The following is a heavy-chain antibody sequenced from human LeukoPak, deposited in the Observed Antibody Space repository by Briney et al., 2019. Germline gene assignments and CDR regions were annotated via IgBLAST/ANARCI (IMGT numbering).Heavy chain of an antibody. J-gene: IGHJ3*02. V-gene: IGHV3-74*01. Sequence: PGGSLRLSCAASGFTFSSYWMHWVRQAPGKGLVWVSRIKSDGSGTTYADSVKGRFTISRDNSKNSLYLQMNSLRTEDTALYYCAKVRKEQWLGAFDIWGQGTMVTVSS. D-gene: IGHD6-19*01. CDR2: IKSDGSGT. CDR1: GFTFSSYW. CDR3: AKVRKEQWLGAFDI.